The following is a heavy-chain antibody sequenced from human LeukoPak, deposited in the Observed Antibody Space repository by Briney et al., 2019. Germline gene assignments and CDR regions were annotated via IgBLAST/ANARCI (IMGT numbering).Heavy chain of an antibody. Sequence: PSETLSLTCTVSGGSISSYYWSWIRQPPGKGLEWIGYIYYSGSTNYNPSLKSRVTISVDTSKNQFSLKLSSVTAADTAVYYCARGYSVSHFDYWGQGTLVTVSS. CDR2: IYYSGST. CDR3: ARGYSVSHFDY. J-gene: IGHJ4*02. V-gene: IGHV4-59*01. D-gene: IGHD1-26*01. CDR1: GGSISSYY.